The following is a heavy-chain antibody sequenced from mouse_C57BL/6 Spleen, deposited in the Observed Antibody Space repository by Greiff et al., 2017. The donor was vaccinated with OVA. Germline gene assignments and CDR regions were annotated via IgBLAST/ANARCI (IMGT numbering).Heavy chain of an antibody. CDR3: ARRNYGLRYFDV. CDR1: GYTFTTYP. D-gene: IGHD1-1*01. V-gene: IGHV1-47*01. J-gene: IGHJ1*03. CDR2: FHPYNDDT. Sequence: LVESGAELVKPGASVKMSCKASGYTFTTYPIEWMKQNHGKSLEWIGNFHPYNDDTKYNEKFKGKATLTVEKSSSTVYLELSRLTSDDSAVYYCARRNYGLRYFDVWGTGTTVTVSS.